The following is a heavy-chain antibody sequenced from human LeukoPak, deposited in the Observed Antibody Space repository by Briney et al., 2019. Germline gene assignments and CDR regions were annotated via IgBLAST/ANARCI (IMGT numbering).Heavy chain of an antibody. CDR2: IYYSGST. CDR1: GGSISSYY. J-gene: IGHJ4*02. CDR3: ARGSIGMTTG. V-gene: IGHV4-59*01. D-gene: IGHD1-1*01. Sequence: SETLSLTCTVSGGSISSYYWSWIRQPPGKGLEWIGYIYYSGSTNYNPSLKSRVTISVDTSKNQFSLKLSSVTAADTAVYYCARGSIGMTTGWGQGTLVTVSS.